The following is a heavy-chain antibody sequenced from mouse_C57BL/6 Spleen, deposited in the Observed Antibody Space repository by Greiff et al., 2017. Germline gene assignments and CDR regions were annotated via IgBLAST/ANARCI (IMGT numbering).Heavy chain of an antibody. CDR3: ARDYYGSRFAY. D-gene: IGHD1-1*01. CDR2: IDPSDSET. CDR1: GYTFTSYW. Sequence: VQLQQPGAELVRPGSSVKLSCKASGYTFTSYWMHWVKQRPIQGLEWIGNIDPSDSETHYNQKFKDKATLTVDKSSSTAYMQLSSLTSEDSAAYYCARDYYGSRFAYWGQGTLVTVSA. V-gene: IGHV1-52*01. J-gene: IGHJ3*01.